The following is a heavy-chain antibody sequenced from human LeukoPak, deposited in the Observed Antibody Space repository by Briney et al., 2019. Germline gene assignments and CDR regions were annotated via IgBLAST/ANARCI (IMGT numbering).Heavy chain of an antibody. CDR2: ISSSSSYI. CDR1: GFTFSSYS. CDR3: ARFQLEAYHSGYFDY. Sequence: GGSLRLSCAASGFTFSSYSMNWVRQAPGKGLEWVSSISSSSSYIYYADSVKGRSTISRDNAKNSLYLQMNSLRAEDTAVYYCARFQLEAYHSGYFDYWGQGTLVTVSS. V-gene: IGHV3-21*01. D-gene: IGHD3-10*01. J-gene: IGHJ4*02.